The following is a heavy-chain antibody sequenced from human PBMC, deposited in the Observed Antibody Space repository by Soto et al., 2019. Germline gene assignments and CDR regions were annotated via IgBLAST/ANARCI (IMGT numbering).Heavy chain of an antibody. Sequence: PGESLKISCKASGYSSTTYWIGWVRQMRGKGLEWMGIIYPGDSDTKYSPSLQGQVSISADTSISTAYLQWTSLKASDTAMYYCARSSRGAYSIGWYSPSGYYNYGIDVWGQGTKVTVSS. CDR3: ARSSRGAYSIGWYSPSGYYNYGIDV. CDR1: GYSSTTYW. CDR2: IYPGDSDT. V-gene: IGHV5-51*01. D-gene: IGHD6-19*01. J-gene: IGHJ6*02.